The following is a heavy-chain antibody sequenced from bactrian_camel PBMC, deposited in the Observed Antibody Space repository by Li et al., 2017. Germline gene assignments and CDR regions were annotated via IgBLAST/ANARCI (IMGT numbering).Heavy chain of an antibody. Sequence: VQLVESGGGSVQAGGSLRLSCAASGFTFSTYGLSWVRQTPGREREAVAAIVRGSHTDYHAAVKGRFTISQDTPKNTVYLQMNSLKPEDTAMYYCAAAEAGRGTWPDDDGYWGQGTQVTVS. D-gene: IGHD3*01. CDR2: IVRGSHT. CDR1: GFTFSTYG. J-gene: IGHJ6*01. V-gene: IGHV3S67*01. CDR3: AAAEAGRGTWPDDDGY.